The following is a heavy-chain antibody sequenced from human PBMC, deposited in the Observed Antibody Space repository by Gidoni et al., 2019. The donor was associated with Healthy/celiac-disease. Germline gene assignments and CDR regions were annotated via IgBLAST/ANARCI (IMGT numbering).Heavy chain of an antibody. CDR2: INPNSGST. CDR3: ARDGGSSGSYGMDV. J-gene: IGHJ6*02. Sequence: QVQLVQSGAEVKKPGASVKVSCKASGYTFTGYYMHWVRQAPGQGLEWMGWINPNSGSTNYAQKFQGWVTMTRDTSISTAYMELSRLRSDDTAVYYCARDGGSSGSYGMDVWGQGTTVTVSS. D-gene: IGHD3-22*01. CDR1: GYTFTGYY. V-gene: IGHV1-2*04.